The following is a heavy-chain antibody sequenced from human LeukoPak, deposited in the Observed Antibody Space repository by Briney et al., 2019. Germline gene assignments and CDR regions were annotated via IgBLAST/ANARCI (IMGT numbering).Heavy chain of an antibody. V-gene: IGHV1-69*06. CDR1: GYTFTSYG. J-gene: IGHJ6*03. D-gene: IGHD3-16*01. CDR3: ARTRLRYPRYYYYMDV. Sequence: GASVKVSCKASGYTFTSYGISWVRQAPGQGLEWMGGIIPIFGTANYAQKFQGRVTITADKSTSTAYMELSSLRSEDTAVYYCARTRLRYPRYYYYMDVWGKGTTVTVSS. CDR2: IIPIFGTA.